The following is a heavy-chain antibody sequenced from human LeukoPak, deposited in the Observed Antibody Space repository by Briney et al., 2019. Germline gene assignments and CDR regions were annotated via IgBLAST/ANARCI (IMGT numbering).Heavy chain of an antibody. Sequence: GGSLRLSCAASGFTFSDHAMSWVRQAPAKGLEWVSSINGNGGGSYYIDSVKGRFTVSRDNSENALYLQMNSLRAEDTAVYYCARQETRGYFDYWGQGTLVTVSS. CDR2: INGNGGGS. CDR3: ARQETRGYFDY. V-gene: IGHV3-23*01. D-gene: IGHD3-10*01. J-gene: IGHJ4*02. CDR1: GFTFSDHA.